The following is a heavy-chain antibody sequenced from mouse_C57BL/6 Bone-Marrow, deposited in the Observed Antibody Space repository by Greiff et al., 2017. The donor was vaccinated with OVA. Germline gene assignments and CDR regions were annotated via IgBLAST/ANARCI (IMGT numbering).Heavy chain of an antibody. Sequence: VQLQESGPELVKPGASVKISCKASGYAFSSSWMNWVKQRPGKGLEWIGRIYPGDGDTNYNGNFKGKATLTSDKSASTSYMQLSSLKSEDSAVYYCARQNYYGLYYFDYWGQGTTLTVSS. CDR1: GYAFSSSW. CDR2: IYPGDGDT. D-gene: IGHD1-1*01. J-gene: IGHJ2*01. CDR3: ARQNYYGLYYFDY. V-gene: IGHV1-82*01.